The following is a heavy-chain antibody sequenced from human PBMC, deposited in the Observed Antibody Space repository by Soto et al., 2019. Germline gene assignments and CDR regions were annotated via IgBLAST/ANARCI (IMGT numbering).Heavy chain of an antibody. CDR1: GYTFTSYY. D-gene: IGHD7-27*01. CDR2: INPSGGST. J-gene: IGHJ6*03. V-gene: IGHV1-46*03. CDR3: ARAGDYRTGTDYYYYYMDV. Sequence: ASVTVTCRASGYTFTSYYINWVRQAPGQGLEWMGIINPSGGSTSYAQKFQGRVTMTRDTSTSTVYMELSSLRSEDTAVYYCARAGDYRTGTDYYYYYMDVWGKGTTVTVSS.